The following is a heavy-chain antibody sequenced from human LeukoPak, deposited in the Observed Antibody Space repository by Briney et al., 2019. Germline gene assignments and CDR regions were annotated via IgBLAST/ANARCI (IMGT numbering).Heavy chain of an antibody. CDR2: IRSKASGGTP. Sequence: PGRSLRLSCTTSGFTFGDYTITWIRQAPGRGLEWVCFIRSKASGGTPEYAASVRGRFTISRDDSKSIAYLQMNSLKTEDTAEYYCTRDTPTRYWGQGTLVSVSP. CDR3: TRDTPTRY. D-gene: IGHD2-15*01. J-gene: IGHJ4*02. CDR1: GFTFGDYT. V-gene: IGHV3-49*03.